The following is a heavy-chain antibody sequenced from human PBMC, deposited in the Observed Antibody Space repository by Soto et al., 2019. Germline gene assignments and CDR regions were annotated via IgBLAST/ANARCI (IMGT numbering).Heavy chain of an antibody. V-gene: IGHV4-59*08. CDR2: IYSSGST. CDR1: GGSISSYY. J-gene: IGHJ4*02. Sequence: QVQLLESGPGLVKPSETLSLTCTVSGGSISSYYWSWIRQPPGKGLEWIGYIYSSGSTNYNPSLKSRATRSVDTSKNQFSLKLSSVTAADTAVYYCARRYGGGFDYWGQGTLVTVSS. CDR3: ARRYGGGFDY. D-gene: IGHD3-10*01.